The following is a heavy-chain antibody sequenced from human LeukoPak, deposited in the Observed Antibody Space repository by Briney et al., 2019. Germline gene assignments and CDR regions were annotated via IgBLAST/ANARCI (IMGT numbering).Heavy chain of an antibody. D-gene: IGHD2-2*01. CDR2: MNPNNGNT. V-gene: IGHV1-8*01. CDR3: ARGCSSTSCVYGMDV. J-gene: IGHJ6*02. Sequence: GASVKVSCKASGFTFTSYDINWVRQASGQGLEWMGWMNPNNGNTGYAQKFQGRVTMTRDTSISTAYMELRDLRSEDTAVYYCARGCSSTSCVYGMDVWGQGTTVTVSS. CDR1: GFTFTSYD.